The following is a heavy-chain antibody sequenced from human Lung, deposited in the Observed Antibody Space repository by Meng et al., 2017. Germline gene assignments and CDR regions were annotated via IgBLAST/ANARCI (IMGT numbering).Heavy chain of an antibody. V-gene: IGHV3-30*04. Sequence: QGQVVGSGGAVVQPGRSLSLSCAASGFTFSSYAMHWVRQAPGKGLEWVAVISYDGSNKYYADSVKGRFTISRDNSKNTLYLQMNSLRAEDTAVYYCASGYYLLDAFDIWGQGTMVTVSS. J-gene: IGHJ3*02. CDR2: ISYDGSNK. CDR1: GFTFSSYA. CDR3: ASGYYLLDAFDI. D-gene: IGHD2/OR15-2a*01.